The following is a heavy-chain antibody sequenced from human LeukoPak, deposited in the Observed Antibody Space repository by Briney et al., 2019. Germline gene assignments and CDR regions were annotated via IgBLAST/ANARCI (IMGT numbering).Heavy chain of an antibody. Sequence: GGSLRLSCAGSGFTFSSYWMTWIRQAPGKGLEWVANINQDGSEKYFVASVKGRFIISRDNAKNSVYLQMNSLRAEDTAVYYCAKEPQGDWPRAFDIWGQGTMVTVSS. V-gene: IGHV3-7*03. CDR2: INQDGSEK. J-gene: IGHJ3*02. CDR3: AKEPQGDWPRAFDI. CDR1: GFTFSSYW. D-gene: IGHD3/OR15-3a*01.